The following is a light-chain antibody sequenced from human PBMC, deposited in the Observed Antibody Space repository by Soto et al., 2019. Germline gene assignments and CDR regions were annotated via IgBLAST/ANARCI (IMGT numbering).Light chain of an antibody. CDR3: HQYNTYPYT. CDR1: QSINSW. CDR2: KAS. J-gene: IGKJ2*01. Sequence: DIQMTQSPSTLSASVGDRVTITCRASQSINSWLAWYQQKPGKAPKLLIYKASSLESGVPSRFSGSESGTEFTLSISSLQPDDFATYYCHQYNTYPYTFGQGTKLEIK. V-gene: IGKV1-5*03.